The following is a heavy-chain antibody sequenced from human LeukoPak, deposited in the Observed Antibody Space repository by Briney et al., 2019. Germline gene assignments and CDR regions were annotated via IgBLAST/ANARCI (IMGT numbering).Heavy chain of an antibody. CDR1: GDSISSNSYY. V-gene: IGHV4-39*07. CDR3: AREEDSSGYLDY. D-gene: IGHD3-22*01. Sequence: PSETLSLTCSVSGDSISSNSYYWGWFRQPPGKGLEWIGNIYYSGSTYYNPSLKSRVTISVDMSKNQFSLKLTSVTAADTAVYYCAREEDSSGYLDYWGQGTLVTVSS. J-gene: IGHJ4*02. CDR2: IYYSGST.